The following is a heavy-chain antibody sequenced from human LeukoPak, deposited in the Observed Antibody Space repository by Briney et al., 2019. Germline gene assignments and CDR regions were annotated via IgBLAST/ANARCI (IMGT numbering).Heavy chain of an antibody. D-gene: IGHD5-24*01. CDR3: AKDLLGDGYNPGAFDI. Sequence: TGGSQRLSCAASGFTVSSNYMSWVRQAPGKGLEWVSGISWNSGSIGYADSVKGRFTISRDNAKNSLYLQMNSLRAEDMALYYCAKDLLGDGYNPGAFDIWGQGTMVTVSS. V-gene: IGHV3-9*03. J-gene: IGHJ3*02. CDR2: ISWNSGSI. CDR1: GFTVSSNY.